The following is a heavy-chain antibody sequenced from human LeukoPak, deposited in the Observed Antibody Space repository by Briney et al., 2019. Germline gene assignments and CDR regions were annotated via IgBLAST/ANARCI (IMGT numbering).Heavy chain of an antibody. CDR3: VREFRGSSYGYFDY. V-gene: IGHV3-74*01. D-gene: IGHD5-18*01. J-gene: IGHJ4*02. Sequence: GGSLRLSCAASGFTFSSYSMHWVRQAPGKGLEWVSRINSNASATTYAHSVKGRFTISRDNAKDTLYLQMNSLRAEDTAVYYCVREFRGSSYGYFDYWGQGNLVTVSS. CDR2: INSNASAT. CDR1: GFTFSSYS.